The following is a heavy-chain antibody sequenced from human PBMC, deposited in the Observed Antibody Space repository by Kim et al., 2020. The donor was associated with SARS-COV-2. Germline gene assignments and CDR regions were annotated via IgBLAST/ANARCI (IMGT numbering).Heavy chain of an antibody. CDR1: GFTFSSYS. CDR2: ISSSSSYI. D-gene: IGHD3-10*02. CDR3: AREGCSGSGGEDDY. V-gene: IGHV3-21*01. Sequence: GGSLRLSCAASGFTFSSYSMNWVRQAPGKGLEWVSSISSSSSYIYYADSVKGRFTISRDNAKNSLYLQMNSLRAEDTAVYYCAREGCSGSGGEDDYWGQGALLTLS. J-gene: IGHJ4*02.